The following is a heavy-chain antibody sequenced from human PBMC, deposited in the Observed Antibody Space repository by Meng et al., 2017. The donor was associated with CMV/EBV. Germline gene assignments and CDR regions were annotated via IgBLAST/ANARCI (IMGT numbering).Heavy chain of an antibody. V-gene: IGHV3-53*01. CDR2: IYSGGST. J-gene: IGHJ3*02. CDR1: GGSFSGYY. D-gene: IGHD5-24*01. CDR3: AREAVLMATIPRAFDI. Sequence: GGSLRLSCAVYGGSFSGYYWSWIRQPPGKGLEWVSVIYSGGSTYYADSVKGRFTISRDNSKNTLYLQMNSLRAEDTAVYYCAREAVLMATIPRAFDIWGQGTMVTVSS.